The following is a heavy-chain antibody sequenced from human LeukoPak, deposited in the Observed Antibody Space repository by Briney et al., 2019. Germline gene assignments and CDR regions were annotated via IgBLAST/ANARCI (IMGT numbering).Heavy chain of an antibody. D-gene: IGHD4-11*01. Sequence: ASVKVSCKASGYTFTSYSMRWVRQAPGQGLEWMAIINPSGGSTSYAQKFQGRVTMTRNMSTSTVYMELSSLRSEDTAVYYCATGLTVVDSNMWFDPWGQGTLVTVSS. CDR1: GYTFTSYS. CDR3: ATGLTVVDSNMWFDP. J-gene: IGHJ5*02. V-gene: IGHV1-46*01. CDR2: INPSGGST.